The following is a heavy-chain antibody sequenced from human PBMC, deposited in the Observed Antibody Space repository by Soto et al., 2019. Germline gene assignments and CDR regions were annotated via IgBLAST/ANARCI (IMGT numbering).Heavy chain of an antibody. CDR1: GFSLSTSGVG. CDR3: EHSTSTRHYDFWSGPLAYV. Sequence: QITLKESGPTLVKPTQTLTMTCTFSGFSLSTSGVGVGWIRQPPGKALEWLALSYWDDDKRYSPSLKSRLTITKDASKYQVVLTMTNMEPVETATYYCEHSTSTRHYDFWSGPLAYVWGQGTTVTVYS. CDR2: SYWDDDK. V-gene: IGHV2-5*02. J-gene: IGHJ6*01. D-gene: IGHD3-3*01.